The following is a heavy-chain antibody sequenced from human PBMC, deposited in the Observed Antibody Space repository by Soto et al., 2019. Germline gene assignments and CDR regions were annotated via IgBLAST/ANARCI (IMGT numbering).Heavy chain of an antibody. CDR1: GGTFSSYS. V-gene: IGHV1-69*13. Sequence: GASVKVSCKASGGTFSSYSISWVRHAPGQGLEWMGGIIPIFGTANYAQKFQGRVTITADESTSTAYMELSSLRSEDTAVYYCARDHPHYYDSSGYYATYYYGMDVWGQGTTVTVSS. CDR3: ARDHPHYYDSSGYYATYYYGMDV. D-gene: IGHD3-22*01. CDR2: IIPIFGTA. J-gene: IGHJ6*02.